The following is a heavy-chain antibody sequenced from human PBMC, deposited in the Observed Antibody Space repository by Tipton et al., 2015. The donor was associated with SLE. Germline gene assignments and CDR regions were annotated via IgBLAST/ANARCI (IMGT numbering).Heavy chain of an antibody. CDR2: IYTSGST. J-gene: IGHJ3*02. Sequence: LRLSCTVSGGSISSSSYYWSWIRQPAGKGLEWIGHIYTSGSTNYNPSLKSRVTISVDTSKNQFSLKLSSVTAADTAVYYCARGIRIVGATHDAFDIWGQGTMVTVSS. CDR1: GGSISSSSYY. D-gene: IGHD1-26*01. V-gene: IGHV4-61*09. CDR3: ARGIRIVGATHDAFDI.